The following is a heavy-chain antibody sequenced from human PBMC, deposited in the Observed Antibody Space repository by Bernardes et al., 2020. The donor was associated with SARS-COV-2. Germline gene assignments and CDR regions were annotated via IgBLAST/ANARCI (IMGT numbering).Heavy chain of an antibody. D-gene: IGHD4-17*01. J-gene: IGHJ4*02. CDR2: ISGSGGST. V-gene: IGHV3-23*01. CDR1: GFTFSRYA. Sequence: GSLSPSGAASGFTFSRYAMRWVRPAPGKGLEWVSAISGSGGSTYYADSVKGRFTISRDNSKNTLYLQMNSLRAEDTAVYYCARAYGDYPPNYFDYWGQGTLVTVSS. CDR3: ARAYGDYPPNYFDY.